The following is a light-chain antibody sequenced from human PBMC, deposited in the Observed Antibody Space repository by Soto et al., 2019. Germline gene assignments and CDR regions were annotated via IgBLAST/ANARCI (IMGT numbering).Light chain of an antibody. J-gene: IGKJ1*01. Sequence: EIVLTQSSATVSLSPGERATLSCRASQSVDINLAWYQQRAGQAPRLLVYGASTKATDMPGRFSGRGSGTEFTLTINNLQSEDFAVYYCQQYRNWPRTFGQGTKVDI. CDR2: GAS. CDR3: QQYRNWPRT. V-gene: IGKV3-15*01. CDR1: QSVDIN.